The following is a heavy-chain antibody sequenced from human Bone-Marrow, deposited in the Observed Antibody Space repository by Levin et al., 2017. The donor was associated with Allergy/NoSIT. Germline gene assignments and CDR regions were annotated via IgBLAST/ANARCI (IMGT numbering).Heavy chain of an antibody. CDR2: IWHDGGNK. V-gene: IGHV3-33*01. Sequence: GGSLRLSCVASPFTFSGYAMHWVRQAPGKGLEWVAVIWHDGGNKYYADSVKGRFTVSRDNSKDTLYLQMNDLRPEDTGVYYCARDHYYDGSGYTDSWGQGTLVTVSS. CDR1: PFTFSGYA. CDR3: ARDHYYDGSGYTDS. J-gene: IGHJ5*01. D-gene: IGHD3-22*01.